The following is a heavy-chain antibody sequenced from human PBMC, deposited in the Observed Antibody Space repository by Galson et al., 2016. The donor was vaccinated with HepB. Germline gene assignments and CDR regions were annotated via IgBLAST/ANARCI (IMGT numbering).Heavy chain of an antibody. D-gene: IGHD3-22*01. CDR3: ARTYYYDSSRVLAGDFVDY. V-gene: IGHV5-51*01. Sequence: QSGAEVKKPGESLKISCKASGYSFTSYWIGWVRQMPGKGLEWMGIIYPGDSDTRYSPSFQGQVTISADKSISTAYLQWSSLKASDTAMFYCARTYYYDSSRVLAGDFVDYWGQGTLVTVSA. J-gene: IGHJ4*02. CDR1: GYSFTSYW. CDR2: IYPGDSDT.